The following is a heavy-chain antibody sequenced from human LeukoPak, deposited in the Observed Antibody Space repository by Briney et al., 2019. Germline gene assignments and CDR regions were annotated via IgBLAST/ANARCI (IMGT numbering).Heavy chain of an antibody. V-gene: IGHV4-59*01. D-gene: IGHD1-26*01. CDR1: GGSISSYY. CDR2: IYYSGST. J-gene: IGHJ2*01. Sequence: SETLSLTCTVSGGSISSYYWSWIRQPPEKGLEWIGYIYYSGSTNYNPSLKSRVSLSVDTSKNQCSLKLSSVTAGDTAVYWCARLGATQYWYFDLWARGTVVTVLS. CDR3: ARLGATQYWYFDL.